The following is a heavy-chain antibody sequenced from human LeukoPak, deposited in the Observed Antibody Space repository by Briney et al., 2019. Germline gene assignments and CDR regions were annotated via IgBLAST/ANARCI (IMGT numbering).Heavy chain of an antibody. J-gene: IGHJ4*02. CDR3: AKDHTGLGYCSSTSCYGFDY. V-gene: IGHV3-23*01. CDR1: GFTFSSCA. D-gene: IGHD2-2*01. CDR2: ISGSGGST. Sequence: LAGGSLRLSCAASGFTFSSCAMSWVRQAPGKGREGVSAISGSGGSTYYADSVKGRFTISRDNSKNTLYLQMNSLRAEDTAVYYCAKDHTGLGYCSSTSCYGFDYWGQGTLVTVSS.